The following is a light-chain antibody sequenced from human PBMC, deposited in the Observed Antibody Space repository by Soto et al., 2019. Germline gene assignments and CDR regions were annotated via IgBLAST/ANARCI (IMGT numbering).Light chain of an antibody. CDR3: AAWDDSLNAYV. J-gene: IGLJ1*01. CDR2: YDD. Sequence: QSELTQPPSVSEAPRQRVTISCSGSSSNIGNNAVNWYQQLPGQAPKIVIYYDDLLTSGVSDRFSGSKSGTSASLAISGLQSDDEADYYCAAWDDSLNAYVFGPGTKLTVL. V-gene: IGLV1-36*01. CDR1: SSNIGNNA.